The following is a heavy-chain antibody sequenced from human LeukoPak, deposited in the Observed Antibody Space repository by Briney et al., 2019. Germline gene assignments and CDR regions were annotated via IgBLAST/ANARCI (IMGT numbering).Heavy chain of an antibody. D-gene: IGHD3-22*01. CDR2: INHSGST. CDR3: ARGYRIVVVRPFDY. J-gene: IGHJ4*02. Sequence: PGGSLRLSCVASGFTFSSYWMTWVRQPPGKGLEWIGEINHSGSTNYNPSLKSRVTISVDTSKNQFSLKLSSVTAADTAVYYCARGYRIVVVRPFDYWGQGTLVTVSS. V-gene: IGHV4-34*01. CDR1: GFTFSSYW.